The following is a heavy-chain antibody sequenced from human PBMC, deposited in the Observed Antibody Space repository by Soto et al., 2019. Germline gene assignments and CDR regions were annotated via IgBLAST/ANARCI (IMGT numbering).Heavy chain of an antibody. CDR2: IRQDGGAQ. Sequence: GGSLRLSCAASGFTFTTYWMSWVRQAPGKGLQWVANIRQDGGAQYYVDSVKGRFTISRDNAKNSVYLQMDSLRVEDTAVYYCVRGCHGSGIYLRFSGGQGILVTVSS. D-gene: IGHD3-10*01. V-gene: IGHV3-7*03. J-gene: IGHJ1*01. CDR3: VRGCHGSGIYLRFS. CDR1: GFTFTTYW.